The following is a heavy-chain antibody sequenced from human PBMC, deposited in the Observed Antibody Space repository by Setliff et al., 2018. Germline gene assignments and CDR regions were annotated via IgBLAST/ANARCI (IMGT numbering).Heavy chain of an antibody. CDR2: ISAYNGNT. D-gene: IGHD1-26*01. CDR3: ARVSRTIVGARGFDY. CDR1: GHTFITFG. J-gene: IGHJ4*02. V-gene: IGHV1-18*01. Sequence: GASVKVSCKASGHTFITFGISWVRQAPGQGLEWMGWISAYNGNTNYAQKFQGRVTITADESTSTAHMELSSLRSEDTAVYYCARVSRTIVGARGFDYWGQGTLVTVSS.